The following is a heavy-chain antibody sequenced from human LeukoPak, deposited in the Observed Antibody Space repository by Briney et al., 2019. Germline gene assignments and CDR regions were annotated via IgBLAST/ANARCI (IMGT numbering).Heavy chain of an antibody. CDR3: TRRNDWYFDL. CDR2: IYPGDSDT. CDR1: GYSFTSYW. V-gene: IGHV5-51*01. Sequence: GESLKISCKGSGYSFTSYWIGWARQMPGKGLEWMGIIYPGDSDTRYSPSFQGQVTISVDKSITTAYLQWSSLKASDTAMYYCTRRNDWYFDLWGRGTLVTVSS. J-gene: IGHJ2*01.